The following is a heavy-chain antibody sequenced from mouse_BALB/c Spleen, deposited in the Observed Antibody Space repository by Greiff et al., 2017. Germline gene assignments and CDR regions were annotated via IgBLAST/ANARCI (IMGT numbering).Heavy chain of an antibody. Sequence: QVQLQQSGPELVKPGASVKISCKASGYAFSSSWMNWVKQRPGQGLEWIGRIYPGDGDTNYNGKFKGKATLTADKSSSTAYMQLSSLTSVDSAVYFCARGDFYYYAMDYWGQGTSVTVSS. CDR1: GYAFSSSW. V-gene: IGHV1-82*01. J-gene: IGHJ4*01. CDR2: IYPGDGDT. CDR3: ARGDFYYYAMDY.